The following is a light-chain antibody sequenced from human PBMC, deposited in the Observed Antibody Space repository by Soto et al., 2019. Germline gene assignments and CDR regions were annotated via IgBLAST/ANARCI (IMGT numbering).Light chain of an antibody. Sequence: QPVLTQSPPASASLGASVKLTCTLNNNYVIAWHQQQPEKGPRFLLKLNRDGSHIRGDGIPDRFSGSISGTERYLTISSLQSEDEADYYCQTWGPGIRVFGGGTKVTVL. V-gene: IGLV4-69*01. J-gene: IGLJ3*02. CDR2: LNRDGSH. CDR3: QTWGPGIRV. CDR1: NNYV.